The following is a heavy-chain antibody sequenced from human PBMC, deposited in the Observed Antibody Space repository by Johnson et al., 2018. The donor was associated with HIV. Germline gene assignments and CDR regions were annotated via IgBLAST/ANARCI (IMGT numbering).Heavy chain of an antibody. V-gene: IGHV3-20*04. CDR1: GFNFDDYG. J-gene: IGHJ3*02. D-gene: IGHD2-21*01. CDR2: INWNGGNT. CDR3: AKGPQGIATPDAFDI. Sequence: VQLVESGGGEVRPGGSLRLSCVASGFNFDDYGVSWVRQAPGKGLEWVSGINWNGGNTGYADSVKGRFTISRDNSKNTLYLQMNSLRAEDTAVYYCAKGPQGIATPDAFDIWGQGTMVTVSS.